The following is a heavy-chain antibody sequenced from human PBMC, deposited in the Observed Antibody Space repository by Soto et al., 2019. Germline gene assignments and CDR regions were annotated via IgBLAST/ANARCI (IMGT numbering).Heavy chain of an antibody. CDR1: GGTFSSYA. CDR2: IIPIFGTA. D-gene: IGHD6-13*01. CDR3: ARGRAQQLGYYYGMDV. Sequence: RASVKVSCKASGGTFSSYAISWVRQAPGQGLEWMGGIIPIFGTANYAQKFQGRVTITRDTSASTAYMELSSLRSEDTAVYYCARGRAQQLGYYYGMDVWGQGTTVTVSS. V-gene: IGHV1-69*05. J-gene: IGHJ6*02.